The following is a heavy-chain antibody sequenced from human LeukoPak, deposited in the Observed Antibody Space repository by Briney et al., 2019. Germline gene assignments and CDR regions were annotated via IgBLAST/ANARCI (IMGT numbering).Heavy chain of an antibody. V-gene: IGHV1-69*08. CDR3: AREGLDFWSGYYPSRGYYYYMDV. CDR2: IIPILGTA. CDR1: GGTFSSYT. D-gene: IGHD3-3*01. J-gene: IGHJ6*03. Sequence: SVKVSCKASGGTFSSYTISWVRQAPGQGLEWMGRIIPILGTANYAQKFQGRVTITADKSTSTAYMELSSLRSEDTAVYYCAREGLDFWSGYYPSRGYYYYMDVWGKGTTVTVSS.